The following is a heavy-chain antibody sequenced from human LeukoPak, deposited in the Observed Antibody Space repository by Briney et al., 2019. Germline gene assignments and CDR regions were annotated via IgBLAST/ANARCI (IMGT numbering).Heavy chain of an antibody. V-gene: IGHV1-2*02. CDR1: GYTFTGYY. J-gene: IGHJ3*02. D-gene: IGHD6-13*01. Sequence: ASVKVSCKASGYTFTGYYMHWVRQAPGQGREWMGWINPNSGGTNYAQKFQGRVTMTRDTSISTAYMELSRLRSDDTAVYYCASGYSSSWEAFDIWGQGTMVTVSS. CDR2: INPNSGGT. CDR3: ASGYSSSWEAFDI.